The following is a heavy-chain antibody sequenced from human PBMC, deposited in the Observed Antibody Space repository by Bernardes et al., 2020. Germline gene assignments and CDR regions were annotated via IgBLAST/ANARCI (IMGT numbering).Heavy chain of an antibody. V-gene: IGHV1-2*04. CDR1: GYTFTGYY. Sequence: ASVKVSCKASGYTFTGYYIHWVRQAPGQGLEWMGWINPHSGGTKYAQKFQDWVTMTRDTSISTAYMELSRLRPDDTAVYYCGREVDSSSYFESWGQGTLVTVSS. J-gene: IGHJ4*02. D-gene: IGHD3-22*01. CDR3: GREVDSSSYFES. CDR2: INPHSGGT.